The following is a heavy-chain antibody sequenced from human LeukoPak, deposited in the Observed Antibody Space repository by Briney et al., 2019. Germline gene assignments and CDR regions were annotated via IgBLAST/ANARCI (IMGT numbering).Heavy chain of an antibody. CDR3: ATLGWNRYYYYYMDV. Sequence: PGGSLRLSCAASGFTVSSNYMSWVRQAPGKGLEWVSVIYSGGSTYYADSVKGRFTISRDNSKNTLYLQMNSLRAEDTAVYYCATLGWNRYYYYYMDVWGKGTTVTFSS. J-gene: IGHJ6*03. V-gene: IGHV3-66*02. CDR2: IYSGGST. D-gene: IGHD1-1*01. CDR1: GFTVSSNY.